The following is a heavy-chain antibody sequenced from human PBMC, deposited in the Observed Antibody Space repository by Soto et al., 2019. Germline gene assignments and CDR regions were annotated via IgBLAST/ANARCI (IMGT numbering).Heavy chain of an antibody. V-gene: IGHV4-59*01. CDR3: ASFKTYYYDSSGYYTFDY. D-gene: IGHD3-22*01. CDR1: GGSISSYY. J-gene: IGHJ4*02. CDR2: IYYSGST. Sequence: SEILSLTCTVSGGSISSYYWSWIRQPPGKGLEWIGYIYYSGSTNYNPSLKSRVTISVDTSKNQFSLKLSSVTAADTAVYYCASFKTYYYDSSGYYTFDYWGQGTLVTVSS.